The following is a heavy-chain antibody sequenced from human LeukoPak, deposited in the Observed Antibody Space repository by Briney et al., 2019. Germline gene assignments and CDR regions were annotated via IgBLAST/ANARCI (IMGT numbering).Heavy chain of an antibody. CDR2: ISTSGAST. J-gene: IGHJ4*02. D-gene: IGHD6-6*01. Sequence: GGSLRLSCAASGFTFNNYAMTWVRQAPGKGLEWVSVISTSGASTYSADSVKGRFTISRDNSKNTLYLQMNTLRVEDTAVYYCARGVSTRPLYYFDNWGQGTLVTVSS. CDR1: GFTFNNYA. CDR3: ARGVSTRPLYYFDN. V-gene: IGHV3-23*01.